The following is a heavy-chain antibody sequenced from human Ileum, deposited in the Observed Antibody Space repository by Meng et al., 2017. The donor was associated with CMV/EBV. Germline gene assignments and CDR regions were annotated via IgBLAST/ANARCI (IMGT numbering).Heavy chain of an antibody. Sequence: GESLKISCSASGFTFSSFAMTWVRQAPGKGLEGVSTIDSSDRTYYADSGRGRFTISRDNSMNTLHLQMNSLRAEDTAVYYCAKSLVDTAMHLDEWSQETLVTVSS. CDR2: IDSSDRT. J-gene: IGHJ4*02. D-gene: IGHD5-18*01. CDR3: AKSLVDTAMHLDE. CDR1: GFTFSSFA. V-gene: IGHV3-23*01.